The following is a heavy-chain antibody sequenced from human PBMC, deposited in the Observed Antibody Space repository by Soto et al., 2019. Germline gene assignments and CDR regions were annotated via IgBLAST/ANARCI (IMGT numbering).Heavy chain of an antibody. J-gene: IGHJ4*02. CDR3: ARSGPGGYIDH. CDR2: TYYRSKWHS. Sequence: PSQTLSLTCDSSGDSVSSKNAAWNWIRHSPSRGLEWLGRTYYRSKWHSGYAVSVRSRVSISPDTSKNRFSLQLNSVTPDDTAVYYCARSGPGGYIDHWGRGTLVTVSS. CDR1: GDSVSSKNAA. V-gene: IGHV6-1*01. D-gene: IGHD2-15*01.